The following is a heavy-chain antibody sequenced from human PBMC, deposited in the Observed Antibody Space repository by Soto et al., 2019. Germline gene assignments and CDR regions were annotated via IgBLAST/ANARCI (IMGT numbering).Heavy chain of an antibody. J-gene: IGHJ4*02. CDR2: ISDDGSNI. V-gene: IGHV3-30-3*01. CDR3: AREEPHPAPLVF. CDR1: GFTFSRYP. Sequence: GGSLRFSCAAYGFTFSRYPMHWVRQAPGKGLEWVAGISDDGSNIQYADSAKGRLTVSRDDSKSTLYLQMNNLGTEDTAEYFCAREEPHPAPLVFWGQGTLVTVSS.